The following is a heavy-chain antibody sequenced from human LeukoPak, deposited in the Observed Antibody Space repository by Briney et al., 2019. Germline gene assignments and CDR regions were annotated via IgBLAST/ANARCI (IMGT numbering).Heavy chain of an antibody. V-gene: IGHV1-18*01. CDR2: ISAYNGNT. CDR3: ARGSEDIVVVVAATARGAFDI. J-gene: IGHJ3*02. Sequence: SVKVSFKASGYTFTSYGISWVRQAPGQGLEWMGWISAYNGNTNYAQKLQGRVTMTTDTSTSTAYMELRSLRSDDTAVYYCARGSEDIVVVVAATARGAFDIWGQGTMVTVSS. CDR1: GYTFTSYG. D-gene: IGHD2-15*01.